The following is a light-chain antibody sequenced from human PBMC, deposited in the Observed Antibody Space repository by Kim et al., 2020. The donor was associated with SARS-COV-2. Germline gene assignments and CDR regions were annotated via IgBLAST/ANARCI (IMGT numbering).Light chain of an antibody. CDR1: SNNVGNQG. J-gene: IGLJ3*02. V-gene: IGLV10-54*01. CDR3: SAWDTSLSNWV. CDR2: RNN. Sequence: QNATITSTGNSNNVGNQGAAWLQQHQGHPPKLLSYRNNNRPSGISERLSASRSGNTASLTITGLQPEDEADYYCSAWDTSLSNWVFGGGTQLTVL.